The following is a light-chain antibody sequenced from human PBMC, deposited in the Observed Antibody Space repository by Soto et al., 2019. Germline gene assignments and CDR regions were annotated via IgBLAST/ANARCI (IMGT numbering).Light chain of an antibody. V-gene: IGLV2-11*01. J-gene: IGLJ3*02. CDR1: SSDVGSSNY. CDR2: DVA. CDR3: SSYTRSTTWL. Sequence: QSALTQPRSVSGSPGQTVTISCTGSSSDVGSSNYMSWYQQHPGEAPKLVIYDVAQRPSGVPDRLSGSRSGKTASLTISGLQPEDEGDYFCSSYTRSTTWLFGGGTRLTVL.